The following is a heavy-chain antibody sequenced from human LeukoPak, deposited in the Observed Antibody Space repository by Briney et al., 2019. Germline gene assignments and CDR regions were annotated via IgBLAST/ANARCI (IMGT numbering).Heavy chain of an antibody. V-gene: IGHV4-38-2*02. J-gene: IGHJ6*04. D-gene: IGHD6-13*01. CDR2: IYHSGST. CDR1: GYSIGSGYY. Sequence: SETLSLTCAVSGYSIGSGYYWGWIRQPPGKGLEWIGSIYHSGSTLYSPSLKSRVTISVDTSKTQFSLNLSSVTAADTAVYYCARDTGSSSGGGSGMDVWGKGTTVTVSS. CDR3: ARDTGSSSGGGSGMDV.